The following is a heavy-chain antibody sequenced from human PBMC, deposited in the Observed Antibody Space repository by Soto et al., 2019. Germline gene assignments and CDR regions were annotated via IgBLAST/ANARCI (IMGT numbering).Heavy chain of an antibody. CDR1: GGTFSSYA. D-gene: IGHD3-16*01. CDR2: IIPIFGTA. CDR3: ASVRGTKVIHPSFGRRVPDYYDGRAV. J-gene: IGHJ6*01. V-gene: IGHV1-69*06. Sequence: SVKVSCKASGGTFSSYAISWVRQAPGQGLEWMGGIIPIFGTANYAQKFQGRVTITADKSTSTAYMELSSLRAEDTAVYYWASVRGTKVIHPSFGRRVPDYYDGRAV.